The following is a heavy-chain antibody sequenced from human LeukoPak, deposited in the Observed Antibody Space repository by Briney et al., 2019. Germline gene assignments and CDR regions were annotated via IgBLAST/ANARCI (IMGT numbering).Heavy chain of an antibody. V-gene: IGHV1-46*01. Sequence: ASVKVSCKASGYIFTSYYMHWLRQAPGQGLEWVGLINPTGGSTTYAQNFQGRVTMTRDTSTTTVYMEVSSLRSEDTAVYYCVRAGYDSSGYYSYWGQGTLVTVSS. CDR3: VRAGYDSSGYYSY. D-gene: IGHD3-22*01. J-gene: IGHJ4*02. CDR1: GYIFTSYY. CDR2: INPTGGST.